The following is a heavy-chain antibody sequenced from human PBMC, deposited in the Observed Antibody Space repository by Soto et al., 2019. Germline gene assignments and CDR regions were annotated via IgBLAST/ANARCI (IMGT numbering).Heavy chain of an antibody. J-gene: IGHJ6*02. Sequence: GGSLRLSCTASGFTVGDYAMSWVRQAPGKGLEWVGFIRSKAYGGTTEYAASVKGRFTISRDDSKSIAYLQMNSLKTEDTAVYYCTRDRVGATIYYYYYYGMDVWGQGTTVTVSS. D-gene: IGHD1-26*01. V-gene: IGHV3-49*04. CDR1: GFTVGDYA. CDR2: IRSKAYGGTT. CDR3: TRDRVGATIYYYYYYGMDV.